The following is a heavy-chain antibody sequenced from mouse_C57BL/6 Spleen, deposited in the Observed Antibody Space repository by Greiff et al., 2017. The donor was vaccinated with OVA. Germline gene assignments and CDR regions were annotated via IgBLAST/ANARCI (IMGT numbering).Heavy chain of an antibody. CDR3: ARRLRISGSSYAPWYFDV. J-gene: IGHJ1*03. D-gene: IGHD1-1*01. CDR2: INPSNGGT. Sequence: VQLQQPGTELVKPGASVKLSCKASGYTFTSYWMHWVKQRPGQGLEWIGNINPSNGGTNYNEKFKSKATLTVDKSSSTAYMQLSSLTSEDSAVYYCARRLRISGSSYAPWYFDVWGTGTTVTVSS. V-gene: IGHV1-53*01. CDR1: GYTFTSYW.